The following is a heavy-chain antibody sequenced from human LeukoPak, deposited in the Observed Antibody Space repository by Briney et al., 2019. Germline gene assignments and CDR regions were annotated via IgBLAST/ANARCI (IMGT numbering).Heavy chain of an antibody. J-gene: IGHJ4*02. Sequence: PGGSLRLSCAASGFTFSDYYMTWIRRAPGKGLEWVSHISTTSGFTNYADSVRGRFTISRDNAKNSLYLQMNTLRTEDTAVYYCAKGSPPGDWGQGTLVTVSS. CDR3: AKGSPPGD. CDR2: ISTTSGFT. V-gene: IGHV3-11*05. D-gene: IGHD3-16*01. CDR1: GFTFSDYY.